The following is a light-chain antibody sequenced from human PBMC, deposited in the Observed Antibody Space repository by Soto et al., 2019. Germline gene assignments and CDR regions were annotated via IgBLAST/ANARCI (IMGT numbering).Light chain of an antibody. V-gene: IGKV3-20*01. CDR3: QQYGRSPLLYT. J-gene: IGKJ2*01. CDR1: QIVGSNY. Sequence: EVVLTQSPGTLSLSPGERATLSCRASQIVGSNYLAWYQQKPGQAPRLLIYGASTRAAGVPDRFSGSGSGTDFTLTITRLEPEDFAVYYCQQYGRSPLLYTFGQGTKLGVK. CDR2: GAS.